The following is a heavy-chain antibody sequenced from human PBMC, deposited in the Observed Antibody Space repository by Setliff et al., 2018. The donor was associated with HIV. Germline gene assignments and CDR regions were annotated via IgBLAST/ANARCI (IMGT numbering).Heavy chain of an antibody. Sequence: HPGGSLRLSCAASGFTFSNYDMHWVRQATGKGLEWVSAIGTAGDTYYPGSVKGRFTISRENAKNSLYLQMNSLRAGDTAVYYCARGLPNTGSYLNWYFDLWGRGTLVTVSS. J-gene: IGHJ2*01. D-gene: IGHD1-26*01. CDR3: ARGLPNTGSYLNWYFDL. CDR2: IGTAGDT. V-gene: IGHV3-13*01. CDR1: GFTFSNYD.